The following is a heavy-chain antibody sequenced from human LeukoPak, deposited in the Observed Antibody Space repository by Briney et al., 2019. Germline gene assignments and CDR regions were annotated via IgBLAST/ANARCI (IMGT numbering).Heavy chain of an antibody. CDR3: ASLSFVTGFDAFDI. V-gene: IGHV1-2*02. D-gene: IGHD7-27*01. J-gene: IGHJ3*02. Sequence: GASVKVSCKASGYTFTGYYMHWVRQAPGQGREWMGGINPNSGGTNNAQKFQGRVTITRYTTISTAYMELSRLRSDDTGVYYCASLSFVTGFDAFDIWGQGKMVTVSS. CDR2: INPNSGGT. CDR1: GYTFTGYY.